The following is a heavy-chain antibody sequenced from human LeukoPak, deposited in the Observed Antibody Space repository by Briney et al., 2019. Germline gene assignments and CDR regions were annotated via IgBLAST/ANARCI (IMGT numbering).Heavy chain of an antibody. V-gene: IGHV1-18*01. D-gene: IGHD4-11*01. J-gene: IGHJ4*02. CDR1: GYTFTSYG. CDR3: ARGQIEDYSNYWGFDY. Sequence: ASVKVSCKASGYTFTSYGISWVRQAPGQGLEWMGWISAYNGNTNYAQKFQGRVTITADESTSTAYMELSSLRSEDTAVYYCARGQIEDYSNYWGFDYWGQGTLVTVSS. CDR2: ISAYNGNT.